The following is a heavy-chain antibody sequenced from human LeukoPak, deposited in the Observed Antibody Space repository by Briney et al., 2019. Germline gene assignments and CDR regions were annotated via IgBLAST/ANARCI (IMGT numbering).Heavy chain of an antibody. Sequence: PSETLSLTCTVSGGSINGYYWSWIRQSPGKGLESLGYIYYTGSTNYNPSLKSRVTISVDTSKNQFSLKLSSVTAADTAVYYCARGIVGATLLSFDYWGQGTLVTVSS. J-gene: IGHJ4*02. CDR2: IYYTGST. CDR3: ARGIVGATLLSFDY. CDR1: GGSINGYY. V-gene: IGHV4-59*12. D-gene: IGHD1-26*01.